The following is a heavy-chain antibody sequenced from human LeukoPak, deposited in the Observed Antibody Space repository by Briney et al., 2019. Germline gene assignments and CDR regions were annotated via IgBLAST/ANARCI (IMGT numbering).Heavy chain of an antibody. CDR3: ASNNNQYYDSSGYYSS. CDR1: GGSLSSYY. CDR2: IYYSGST. D-gene: IGHD3-22*01. V-gene: IGHV4-39*01. Sequence: SETLSLTCTVSGGSLSSYYWGWIRQPPGKGLEWIGSIYYSGSTYYNPSLKSRVTISVDTSKNQFSLKLSSVTAADAAVYYCASNNNQYYDSSGYYSSWGQGTLVTVSS. J-gene: IGHJ5*02.